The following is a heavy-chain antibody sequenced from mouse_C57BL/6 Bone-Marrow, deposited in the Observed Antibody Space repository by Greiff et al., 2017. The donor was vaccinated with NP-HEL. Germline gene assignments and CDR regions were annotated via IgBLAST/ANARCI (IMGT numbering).Heavy chain of an antibody. CDR3: AIPDDYDGYYYAMDY. Sequence: QVQLKQPGAELVKPGASVKVSCKASGYTFTSYWMHWVKQRPGQGLEWIGRIHPSDSDTNYNQKFKGKATLTVDKSSSTAYMQLSSLTSEDSAVYYCAIPDDYDGYYYAMDYWGQGTSVTVSS. CDR1: GYTFTSYW. V-gene: IGHV1-74*01. J-gene: IGHJ4*01. D-gene: IGHD2-4*01. CDR2: IHPSDSDT.